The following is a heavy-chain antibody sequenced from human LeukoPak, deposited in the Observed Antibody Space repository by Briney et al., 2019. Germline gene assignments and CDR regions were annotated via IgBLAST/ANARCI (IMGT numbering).Heavy chain of an antibody. Sequence: GGSLRLSCAASGFTFSSYAMICVRQAPGKGREWVSAISGRGGSTYYADSVKGRFTISRDNSKNTLYLQMNSLRAEDTAVYYCAKGSRWGLGDYWGQGTLVTVSS. V-gene: IGHV3-23*01. CDR3: AKGSRWGLGDY. J-gene: IGHJ4*02. CDR1: GFTFSSYA. D-gene: IGHD3/OR15-3a*01. CDR2: ISGRGGST.